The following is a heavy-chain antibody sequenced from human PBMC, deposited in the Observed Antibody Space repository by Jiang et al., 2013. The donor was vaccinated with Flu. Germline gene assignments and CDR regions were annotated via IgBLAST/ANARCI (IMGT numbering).Heavy chain of an antibody. Sequence: GFTFSSYAMHWVRQAPGKGLEWVAVISYDGSNKYYADSVKGRFTISRDNSKNTLYLQMNSLRAEDTAVYYCARDPLRYCSGGSCSGYFQHWGQGTLVTVSS. CDR1: GFTFSSYA. V-gene: IGHV3-30-3*01. CDR3: ARDPLRYCSGGSCSGYFQH. CDR2: ISYDGSNK. J-gene: IGHJ1*01. D-gene: IGHD2-15*01.